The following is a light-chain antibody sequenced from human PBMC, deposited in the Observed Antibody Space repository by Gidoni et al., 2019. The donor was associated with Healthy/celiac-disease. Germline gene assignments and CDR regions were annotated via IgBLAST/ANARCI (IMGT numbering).Light chain of an antibody. V-gene: IGKV1-39*01. J-gene: IGKJ1*01. CDR3: QQSYSTPRT. CDR2: AAS. Sequence: DIQMTQSPSSLSASVGERVTITCRASQSISSYLNWYQQKPGNAPKLLIYAASSLQSGVPSRVSGSGSGTDFTLTISSLQPEDFETYYCQQSYSTPRTFGQGTKVEIK. CDR1: QSISSY.